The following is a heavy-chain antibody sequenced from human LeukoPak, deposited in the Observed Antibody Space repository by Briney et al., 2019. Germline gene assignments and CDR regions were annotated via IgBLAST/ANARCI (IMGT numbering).Heavy chain of an antibody. V-gene: IGHV4-34*01. CDR1: GGSFSGYY. Sequence: TSETLSLTCAVYGGSFSGYYWSWIRQPPGKGLEWIGEINYSGSTNYNPSLKSRVTISVDTSKNQFSLKLSSVTAADTAVYYCARACGSGQRRPTAILNWFDPSGQGTLVTVYS. CDR3: ARACGSGQRRPTAILNWFDP. CDR2: INYSGST. J-gene: IGHJ5*02. D-gene: IGHD3-10*01.